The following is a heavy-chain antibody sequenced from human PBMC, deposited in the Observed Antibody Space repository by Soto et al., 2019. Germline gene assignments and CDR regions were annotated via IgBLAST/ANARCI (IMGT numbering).Heavy chain of an antibody. J-gene: IGHJ4*02. CDR1: GFNFSAYW. CDR3: ASTRLHDY. D-gene: IGHD4-4*01. V-gene: IGHV3-7*01. CDR2: INQDGDAK. Sequence: EVQLVESGGDLVQPGGSLRLSCAASGFNFSAYWMSWVRQAPGKGLEWVANINQDGDAKNYVDSVKGRFTISRDNAKNSLYLQMNSRRAEDTAMYYCASTRLHDYWGPGALVAVSS.